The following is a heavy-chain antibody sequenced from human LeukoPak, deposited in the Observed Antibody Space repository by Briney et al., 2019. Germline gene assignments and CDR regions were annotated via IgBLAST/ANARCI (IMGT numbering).Heavy chain of an antibody. CDR1: GFTFTTYW. CDR3: AKVGIGDSVSRDYYYMDV. CDR2: IKQDGTEK. J-gene: IGHJ6*03. Sequence: GGSLRLSCAASGFTFTTYWMSWVRQAPGKGLEWVANIKQDGTEKYYVDSVKGRFTISRDNAKNSLYLQMNSLRVEDTAVYYCAKVGIGDSVSRDYYYMDVWGKGTTVTISS. D-gene: IGHD3-10*01. V-gene: IGHV3-7*01.